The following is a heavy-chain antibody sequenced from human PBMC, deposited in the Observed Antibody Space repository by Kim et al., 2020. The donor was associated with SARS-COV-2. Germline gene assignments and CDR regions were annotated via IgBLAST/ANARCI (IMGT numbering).Heavy chain of an antibody. Sequence: APKLQGRVTMTTDTSTSTAYMELRSLRSDDTAVYYCARDIWKSPSKGDYWGQGTLVTVSS. J-gene: IGHJ4*02. D-gene: IGHD1-1*01. V-gene: IGHV1-18*01. CDR3: ARDIWKSPSKGDY.